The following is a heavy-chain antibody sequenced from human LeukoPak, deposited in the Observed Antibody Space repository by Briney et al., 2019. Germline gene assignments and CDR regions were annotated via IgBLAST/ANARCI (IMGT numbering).Heavy chain of an antibody. CDR2: IYYSGTT. J-gene: IGHJ3*02. Sequence: SETLSLTCSVSGGSISSSHYYWGWIRQPPGKGLEWIGTIYYSGTTYYNPSLKSRVTLSVDTSKNQFSLKLSSVTAADTAVYYCARHQDAFDIWGQGTMVTVSS. V-gene: IGHV4-39*01. CDR3: ARHQDAFDI. CDR1: GGSISSSHYY.